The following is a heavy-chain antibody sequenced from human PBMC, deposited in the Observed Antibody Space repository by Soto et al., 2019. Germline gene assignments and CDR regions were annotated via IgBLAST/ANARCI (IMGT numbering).Heavy chain of an antibody. CDR3: ARVSGSYYYGMDV. CDR2: INHSGST. CDR1: GGSFSGYY. J-gene: IGHJ6*02. V-gene: IGHV4-34*01. Sequence: SETLSLTCAVYGGSFSGYYWTWIRQPPGTGLEWIGEINHSGSTNYNPSLKSRVTISVDKSKNQFSLKLNSVTAADTAVYYCARVSGSYYYGMDVWGQGTTVTVSS.